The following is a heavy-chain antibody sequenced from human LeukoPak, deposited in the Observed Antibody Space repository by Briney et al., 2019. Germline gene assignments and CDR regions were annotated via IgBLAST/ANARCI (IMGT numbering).Heavy chain of an antibody. CDR3: ARAKQAVVYGMDV. V-gene: IGHV4-34*01. J-gene: IGHJ6*02. CDR1: GGSFSGYY. D-gene: IGHD2-15*01. Sequence: SETLSLTCAVYGGSFSGYYWSWIRQPPGKGLEWIGEINHSGSTNYNPSLKSRVTISVDTSKNQFSLKLSSVTAADTAVYYCARAKQAVVYGMDVWGQGTTVTVSS. CDR2: INHSGST.